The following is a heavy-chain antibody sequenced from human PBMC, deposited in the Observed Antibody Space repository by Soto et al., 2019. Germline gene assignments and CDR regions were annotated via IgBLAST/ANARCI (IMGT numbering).Heavy chain of an antibody. V-gene: IGHV3-74*01. CDR1: GFTFSNYW. J-gene: IGHJ4*02. D-gene: IGHD4-17*01. CDR2: INSDGSST. Sequence: EAHLVESGGGLVQPGGSLRLSCAASGFTFSNYWIHWVRQAPGKGLVWVSRINSDGSSTNYADSVKGRFTISRDNAKNPVYLQMNSLRAEDTAMFYCASSARGSYGDYSWGQGTLVTVSP. CDR3: ASSARGSYGDYS.